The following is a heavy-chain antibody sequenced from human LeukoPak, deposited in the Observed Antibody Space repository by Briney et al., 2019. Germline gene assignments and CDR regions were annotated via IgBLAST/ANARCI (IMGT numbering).Heavy chain of an antibody. D-gene: IGHD2-2*01. CDR3: ARRRIAKVVPAARSYFDY. J-gene: IGHJ4*02. CDR1: GGSISSYY. V-gene: IGHV4-34*01. CDR2: INHSGST. Sequence: SETLSLTCTVSGGSISSYYWSWIRQPPGKGLEWIGEINHSGSTNYNPSLKSRVTISVDTSKNQFSLKLSSVTAADTAVYYCARRRIAKVVPAARSYFDYWGQGTLVTVSS.